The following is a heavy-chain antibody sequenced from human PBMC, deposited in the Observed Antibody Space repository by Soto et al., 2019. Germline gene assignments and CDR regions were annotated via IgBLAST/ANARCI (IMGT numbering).Heavy chain of an antibody. CDR3: VKPRGAGPIIYYFDY. J-gene: IGHJ4*02. CDR1: GFTFSSYG. D-gene: IGHD6-13*01. Sequence: QVQLVESGGGVVQPGRSLRLSCAASGFTFSSYGMHWVRQAPGKGLEWVAVISYDGSNKYYADSVKGRFTISRDNSKNTLYLQMNSLRAEDTAVYYCVKPRGAGPIIYYFDYWGQGTLVTVSS. CDR2: ISYDGSNK. V-gene: IGHV3-30*18.